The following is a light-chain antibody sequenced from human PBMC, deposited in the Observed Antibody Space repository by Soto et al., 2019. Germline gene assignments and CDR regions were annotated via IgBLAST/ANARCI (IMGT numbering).Light chain of an antibody. V-gene: IGLV2-14*01. CDR3: SSYTSSSTLV. J-gene: IGLJ2*01. CDR2: DVS. Sequence: QSALTQPASVSGSPGQSITISCTGTSSDVGGYNYVYWYQQHPGKAPKLMIYDVSNRPSGVSNRFSGSKSGNTASLTISGRQAEDEADYYCSSYTSSSTLVFGGGTKVTVL. CDR1: SSDVGGYNY.